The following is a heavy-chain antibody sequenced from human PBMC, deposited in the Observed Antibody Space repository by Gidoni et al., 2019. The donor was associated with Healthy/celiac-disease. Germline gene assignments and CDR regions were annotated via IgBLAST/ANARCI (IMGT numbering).Heavy chain of an antibody. J-gene: IGHJ3*02. Sequence: QLQLQESGPGLVKPSETLSLTCTVSGGSISSSRYYWGWIRQPPGKGLEWIGSIYYSGSTSYNPSLKSGVTISVDTSKNQFSLKLSSVTAADTAVYYCASKSWGGAFDIWGKGTMVTVSS. CDR2: IYYSGST. V-gene: IGHV4-39*01. CDR3: ASKSWGGAFDI. D-gene: IGHD3-16*01. CDR1: GGSISSSRYY.